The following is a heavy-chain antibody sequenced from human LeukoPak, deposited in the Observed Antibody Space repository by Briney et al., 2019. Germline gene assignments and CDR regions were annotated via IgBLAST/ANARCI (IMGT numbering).Heavy chain of an antibody. J-gene: IGHJ4*02. CDR1: GFTFSSYA. D-gene: IGHD3-10*01. V-gene: IGHV3-23*01. CDR2: ISGSGGST. Sequence: GGSLRLSCAASGFTFSSYAMSWVRQAPGKGLEWVSAISGSGGSTYYADSVKGRFTIYRDNSKNTLYLQMNSLRAEDTAVYYCATHMVRGVIQRLLAFDYWGQGTLVTVSS. CDR3: ATHMVRGVIQRLLAFDY.